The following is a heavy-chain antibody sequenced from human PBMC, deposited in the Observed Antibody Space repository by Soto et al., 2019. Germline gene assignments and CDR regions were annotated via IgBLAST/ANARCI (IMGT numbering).Heavy chain of an antibody. CDR3: ASSVATTQYAFDI. Sequence: ASLKVSCKASGYTFTSYDINWVRQATGQGLEWMGWMNPNSGNTGYAQKFQGRVTMTRNTSISTAYMELSSLRSEDTAVYYCASSVATTQYAFDIWGQGTMVTVSS. V-gene: IGHV1-8*01. D-gene: IGHD5-12*01. CDR2: MNPNSGNT. J-gene: IGHJ3*02. CDR1: GYTFTSYD.